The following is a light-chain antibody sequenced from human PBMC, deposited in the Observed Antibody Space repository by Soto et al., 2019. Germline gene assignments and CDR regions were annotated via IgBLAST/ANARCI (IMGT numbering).Light chain of an antibody. J-gene: IGLJ2*01. V-gene: IGLV2-14*01. Sequence: QSALTQPASVSGSPGQSITISCTGTSSDVGGYNYVSWYQQHPGKAPKLMIYDISNRPSGVSHRFSVSKSGTTASLTISGSQAEDEADYYYCSYTSSSPHVVFGGGTKLTVL. CDR3: CSYTSSSPHVV. CDR2: DIS. CDR1: SSDVGGYNY.